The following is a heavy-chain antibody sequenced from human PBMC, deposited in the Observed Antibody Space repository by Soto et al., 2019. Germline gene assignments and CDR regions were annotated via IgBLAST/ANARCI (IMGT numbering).Heavy chain of an antibody. CDR3: AKRVMAIYYYYYMDV. CDR1: GFTFSSYA. CDR2: ISGSGGST. V-gene: IGHV3-23*01. D-gene: IGHD2-21*01. J-gene: IGHJ6*03. Sequence: GGSLRLSCVASGFTFSSYAMSWVRQAPGKGLEWVSAISGSGGSTYYADSVKGRFTISRDNSENTLYLQMNSLRAEDTAVYYCAKRVMAIYYYYYMDVWGKGTTVTVSS.